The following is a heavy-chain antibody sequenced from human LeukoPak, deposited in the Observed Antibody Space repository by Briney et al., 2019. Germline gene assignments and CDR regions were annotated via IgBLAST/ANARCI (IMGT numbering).Heavy chain of an antibody. CDR3: ARDSGYDSSGYRPKTINDAFDI. D-gene: IGHD3-22*01. J-gene: IGHJ3*02. CDR1: GFALNSYT. CDR2: ISSTSAYI. Sequence: GGSLRLSCAASGFALNSYTLSWVRQAPGKGLEWVSSISSTSAYIHYADSVKGRFTISRDNTDNVVYLQMNGLRAEDTAVYYCARDSGYDSSGYRPKTINDAFDIWGQGTMITVSS. V-gene: IGHV3-21*01.